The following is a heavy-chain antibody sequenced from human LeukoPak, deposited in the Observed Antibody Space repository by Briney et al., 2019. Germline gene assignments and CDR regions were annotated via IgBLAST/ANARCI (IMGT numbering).Heavy chain of an antibody. J-gene: IGHJ4*02. Sequence: GGSLRLSCAASGFTFSSYAMHWVRQAPGKGLEWVAVISYDGSNKYYADSVKGRFTISRDNSKNTLYLHMDSLRAEDTAVYYCARDLPYCSSTSCYSGIDYWGQGTLVTVSS. D-gene: IGHD2-2*01. CDR2: ISYDGSNK. CDR3: ARDLPYCSSTSCYSGIDY. V-gene: IGHV3-30*04. CDR1: GFTFSSYA.